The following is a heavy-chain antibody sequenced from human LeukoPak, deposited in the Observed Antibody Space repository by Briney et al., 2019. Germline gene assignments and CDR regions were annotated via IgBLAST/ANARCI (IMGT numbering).Heavy chain of an antibody. V-gene: IGHV1-46*01. CDR2: INPSGGST. Sequence: ASVKVSWKASGYTFTSYYMHWVRQAPEQGLEWMGIINPSGGSTSYAQKFQGRVTMTRDTSTSTVYMELSSLRSEDTAVYYRARDEGPRYYYGSGSYYNRGWFDPWGQGTLVTVSS. CDR1: GYTFTSYY. D-gene: IGHD3-10*01. CDR3: ARDEGPRYYYGSGSYYNRGWFDP. J-gene: IGHJ5*02.